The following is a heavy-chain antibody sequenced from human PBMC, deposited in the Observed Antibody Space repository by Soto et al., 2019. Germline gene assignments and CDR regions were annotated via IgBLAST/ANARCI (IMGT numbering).Heavy chain of an antibody. CDR1: GVTVSSYW. D-gene: IGHD4-17*01. CDR3: ARDLASTTIPNY. Sequence: GSVRRSCAPCGVTVSSYWRSWYRQAPGKGLEWVANIKQDGSEKYYVDSVKGRFTISRDNAKNSLYLQMNSLRAEDTAVYYCARDLASTTIPNYWGQGTLVTVSS. J-gene: IGHJ4*02. CDR2: IKQDGSEK. V-gene: IGHV3-7*04.